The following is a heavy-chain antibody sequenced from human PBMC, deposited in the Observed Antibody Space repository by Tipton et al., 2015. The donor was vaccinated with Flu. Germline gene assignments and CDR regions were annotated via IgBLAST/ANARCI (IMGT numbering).Heavy chain of an antibody. CDR2: IYYSGST. Sequence: TLSLTCTVSGGSISSSSYYWGWIRQPPGKGLEWIGSIYYSGSTYYNPSLKSRVTISVDTSKNQFSLKLSSVTAADTAVYYCARFDSAWVGYYFDYWGQGTLVTVSS. CDR3: ARFDSAWVGYYFDY. D-gene: IGHD1-26*01. J-gene: IGHJ4*02. V-gene: IGHV4-39*07. CDR1: GGSISSSSYY.